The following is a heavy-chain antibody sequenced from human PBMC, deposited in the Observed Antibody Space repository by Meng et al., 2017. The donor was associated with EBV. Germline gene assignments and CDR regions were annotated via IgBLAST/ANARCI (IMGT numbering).Heavy chain of an antibody. CDR1: GGTVSSFA. V-gene: IGHV1-69*01. Sequence: QWRLWEVGQEGKKPGSSVTVACKGSGGTVSSFATSGVRQAPGQGLEGMGGIIPIFGTANYAQKFQGRDTITADESTSTAYMELSSLRSEDTAVYYCARAPDNWNDGPYYWGQGTLVTVSS. CDR3: ARAPDNWNDGPYY. CDR2: IIPIFGTA. D-gene: IGHD1-20*01. J-gene: IGHJ4*02.